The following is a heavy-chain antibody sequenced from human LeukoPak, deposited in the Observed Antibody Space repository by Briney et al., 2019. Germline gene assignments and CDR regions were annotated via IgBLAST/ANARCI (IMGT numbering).Heavy chain of an antibody. V-gene: IGHV3-7*01. CDR2: INQHGSEK. Sequence: GGCLRLSCTASGFTFRSYWMSWVRQAPGKGLEWVANINQHGSEKYYVDSVKGRLTISRDNAKNSLFLQLNSLRAEDTAVYYCARNVDAFDIWGQGTMVTVSS. J-gene: IGHJ3*02. CDR3: ARNVDAFDI. CDR1: GFTFRSYW.